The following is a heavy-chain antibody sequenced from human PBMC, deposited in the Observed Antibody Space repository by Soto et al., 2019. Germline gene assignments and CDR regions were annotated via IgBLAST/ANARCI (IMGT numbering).Heavy chain of an antibody. CDR2: INAGNGNT. D-gene: IGHD3-22*01. J-gene: IGHJ4*02. V-gene: IGHV1-3*01. CDR3: ERVSVYYYGEDY. Sequence: ASVKVSCKASGYTFTSYAMHWVRQAPGQRLEWMGWINAGNGNTKYSQKFQGRVTITRDTSASTAYMELSSLRSEDTAVYYCERVSVYYYGEDYWGQGTLVTVSS. CDR1: GYTFTSYA.